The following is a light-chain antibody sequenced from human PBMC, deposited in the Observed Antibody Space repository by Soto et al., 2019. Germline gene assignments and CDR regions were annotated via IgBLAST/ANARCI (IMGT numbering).Light chain of an antibody. V-gene: IGLV2-14*03. CDR3: SSYTSSNSYV. CDR1: SSDVGGYKY. Sequence: QSALTQPASVSGSPGQSIAISCTGSSSDVGGYKYVSWYQQHPGKAPKLMIYDVSNRPSGVSDRFSGSKSGNTASLTISGLQSVDEADYYCSSYTSSNSYVFGTGTKLTVL. CDR2: DVS. J-gene: IGLJ1*01.